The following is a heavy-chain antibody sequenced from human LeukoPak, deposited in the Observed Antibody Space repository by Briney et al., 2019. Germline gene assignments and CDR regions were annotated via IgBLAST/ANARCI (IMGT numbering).Heavy chain of an antibody. CDR1: GYTFTSYG. V-gene: IGHV1-69*13. D-gene: IGHD5-24*01. CDR2: IIPIFGTA. Sequence: ASVKVSCKASGYTFTSYGISWVRQAPGQGLEWMGGIIPIFGTANYAQKFQGRVTITADESTSTAYMELSSLRSEDTAVYYCARGIEMATTFFDYWGQGTLVTVSS. J-gene: IGHJ4*02. CDR3: ARGIEMATTFFDY.